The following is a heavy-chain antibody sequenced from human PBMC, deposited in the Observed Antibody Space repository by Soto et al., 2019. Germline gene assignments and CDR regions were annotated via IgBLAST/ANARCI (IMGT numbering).Heavy chain of an antibody. CDR2: ISGSGGST. D-gene: IGHD3-22*01. V-gene: IGHV3-23*01. CDR1: GFTFSSYA. CDR3: AKGIVYYYDSSGYPYYFDY. Sequence: PGGSLRLSCAASGFTFSSYAMSWVRQAPGKGLEWVSAISGSGGSTYYADSVKGRFTISRDNSKNTLYLQMNSLRAEDTAVYYCAKGIVYYYDSSGYPYYFDYWGQGTLVTVSS. J-gene: IGHJ4*02.